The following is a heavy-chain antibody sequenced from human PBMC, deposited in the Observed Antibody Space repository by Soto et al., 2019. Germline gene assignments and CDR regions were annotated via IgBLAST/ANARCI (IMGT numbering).Heavy chain of an antibody. Sequence: EVPLVESGGGLVQPGGSLRLSCAASGFTFSGSDMNWVRHTSGNGLEWVSGIGTGGDTYSAASVRGRFTISREDAKGSLYLQMNSLRVEDTAVYYCVRETGFTTTSDAFNIWGQGTMGTVSS. CDR2: IGTGGDT. CDR3: VRETGFTTTSDAFNI. D-gene: IGHD1-1*01. CDR1: GFTFSGSD. J-gene: IGHJ3*02. V-gene: IGHV3-13*01.